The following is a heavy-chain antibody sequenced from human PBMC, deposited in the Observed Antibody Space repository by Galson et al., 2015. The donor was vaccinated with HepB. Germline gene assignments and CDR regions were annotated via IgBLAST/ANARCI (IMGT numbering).Heavy chain of an antibody. CDR2: MRPKSGDT. Sequence: SVKVSCKASGYSFTSYDIHWVRQVTGHGLEWMGWMRPKSGDTGYAQKFQGRVTMTRDTSMRTDFMEMRSVTTEDTAVYYCAKGDGDYPESIDFWGQGTMVIVSS. V-gene: IGHV1-8*01. J-gene: IGHJ3*01. CDR1: GYSFTSYD. D-gene: IGHD4-17*01. CDR3: AKGDGDYPESIDF.